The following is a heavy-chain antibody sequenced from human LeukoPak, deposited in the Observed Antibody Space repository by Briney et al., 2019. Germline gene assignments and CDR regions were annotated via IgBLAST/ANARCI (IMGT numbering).Heavy chain of an antibody. J-gene: IGHJ6*02. CDR1: GFTFSSYG. CDR3: AKTYGSGSYYNPQNYYYYGMDV. CDR2: IWYDGSNK. Sequence: GGSLRLSCAASGFTFSSYGMHWVRQAPGKGLEWVAVIWYDGSNKYYADSVKGRFTISRDNSKNTLYLKMNSRRAEDTAVYYCAKTYGSGSYYNPQNYYYYGMDVWGQGTTVTVSS. D-gene: IGHD3-10*01. V-gene: IGHV3-33*06.